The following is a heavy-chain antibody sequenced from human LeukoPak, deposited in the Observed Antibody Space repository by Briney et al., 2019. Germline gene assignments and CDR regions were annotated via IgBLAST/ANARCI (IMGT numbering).Heavy chain of an antibody. CDR3: AAVIDY. Sequence: GGSLRLSCAASGFTFSNSGMHWVRQAPGKGLEWVAFIQFDEGNKFYADSVRGRFTISRDISKNTLYLQMNSLRVEDTAVYYCAAVIDYWGQGTLVTVSS. CDR1: GFTFSNSG. J-gene: IGHJ4*02. CDR2: IQFDEGNK. V-gene: IGHV3-30*02.